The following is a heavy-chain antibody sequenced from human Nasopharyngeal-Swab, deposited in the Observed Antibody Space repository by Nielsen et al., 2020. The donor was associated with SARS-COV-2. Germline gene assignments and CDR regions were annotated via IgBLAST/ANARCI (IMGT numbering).Heavy chain of an antibody. CDR3: ARYYSNYHFWYFDL. J-gene: IGHJ2*01. CDR2: IIPILGIA. Sequence: SVKVSCKASGGTFSSYAISWVRQAPGQGLEWMGRIIPILGIANYAQKFQGRVMITADKSTSTAYMELSSLRSEDTAVYYCARYYSNYHFWYFDLWGRGTLVTVSS. V-gene: IGHV1-69*04. CDR1: GGTFSSYA. D-gene: IGHD4-11*01.